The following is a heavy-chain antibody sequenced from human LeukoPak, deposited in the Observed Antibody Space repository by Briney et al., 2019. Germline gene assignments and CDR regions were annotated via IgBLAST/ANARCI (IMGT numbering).Heavy chain of an antibody. V-gene: IGHV4-59*11. D-gene: IGHD4-23*01. CDR3: ARETTVVTPGRSDVFDI. CDR1: GGSISSHY. J-gene: IGHJ3*02. Sequence: TSETLSLTCTVSGGSISSHYWNWIRQPPGKGLEWIGYIYYSGSTNYNPSLKSRVTISVDTSKNQFSLKPSSVTAADTAVYYCARETTVVTPGRSDVFDIWGQGTMVTVSS. CDR2: IYYSGST.